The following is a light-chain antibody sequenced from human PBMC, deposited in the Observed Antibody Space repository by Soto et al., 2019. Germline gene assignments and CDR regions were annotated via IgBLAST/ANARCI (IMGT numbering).Light chain of an antibody. V-gene: IGLV1-44*01. CDR2: STN. CDR3: AAWDDSLNGDVL. J-gene: IGLJ2*01. Sequence: QSVLTQPPSASGTPGQMVTISCSGSSSNIGSNTVNWYQQLPGTAPKLLIYSTNQRPSGVPDRFSASKSGTSASLAISGLQSEDEADYFCAAWDDSLNGDVLFGGGTKLTVL. CDR1: SSNIGSNT.